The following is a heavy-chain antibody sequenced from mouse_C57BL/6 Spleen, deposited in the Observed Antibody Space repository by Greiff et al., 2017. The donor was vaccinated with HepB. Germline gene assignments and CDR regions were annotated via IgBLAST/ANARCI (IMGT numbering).Heavy chain of an antibody. D-gene: IGHD2-3*01. CDR1: GFTFSSYA. CDR2: ISSGGDYI. CDR3: TRAGYDAWFAY. Sequence: EVKLVESGEGLVKPGGSLKLSCAASGFTFSSYAMSWVRQTPEKRLEWVAYISSGGDYIYYADTVKGRFTISRDNARNTMYLQMSSLKSEDTAMYYCTRAGYDAWFAYWGQGTLVTVSA. J-gene: IGHJ3*01. V-gene: IGHV5-9-1*02.